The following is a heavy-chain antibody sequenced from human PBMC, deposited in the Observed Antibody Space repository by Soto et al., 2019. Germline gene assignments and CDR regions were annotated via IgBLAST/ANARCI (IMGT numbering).Heavy chain of an antibody. CDR1: GFTFSDHY. J-gene: IGHJ2*01. Sequence: EVQLVESGGGLVQPGGSLRLSCAASGFTFSDHYMDWVRQAPGKGLEWVSRTRNKANRYTTEYAASVKGRFTISRDGSEISLYLQMNSLTTEDTAVYYCTRSSGSYRYFDLWGRGTLVTVSS. CDR2: TRNKANRYTT. CDR3: TRSSGSYRYFDL. V-gene: IGHV3-72*01. D-gene: IGHD1-26*01.